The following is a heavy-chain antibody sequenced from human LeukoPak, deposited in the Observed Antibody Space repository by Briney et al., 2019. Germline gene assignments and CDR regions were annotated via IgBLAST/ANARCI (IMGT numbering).Heavy chain of an antibody. Sequence: SETLSLTCAVYGGSFSGYYWSWIRQPPGKGLEWIGEINHSGSTNYNPSLKSRVTISVDTSKNQFSLKLSSVTAADTAVYYCARAPYRGYGYGRQNWFDPWGQGTLVTVSS. CDR1: GGSFSGYY. D-gene: IGHD5-18*01. V-gene: IGHV4-34*01. CDR2: INHSGST. CDR3: ARAPYRGYGYGRQNWFDP. J-gene: IGHJ5*02.